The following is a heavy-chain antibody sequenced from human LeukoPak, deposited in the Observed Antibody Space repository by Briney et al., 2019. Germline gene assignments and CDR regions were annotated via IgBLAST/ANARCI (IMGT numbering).Heavy chain of an antibody. V-gene: IGHV3-15*01. J-gene: IGHJ5*02. Sequence: GGSLRLSCAASGLIVSSNYMSWVRQAPGKGLEWVGRIRSNSDGGTIDYAAPVKGRFTLSRDDSKTTLYLQMNSLQTEDTAVYYCATDFYDSTWGQGTLVTVSS. CDR2: IRSNSDGGTI. CDR1: GLIVSSNY. D-gene: IGHD3-22*01. CDR3: ATDFYDST.